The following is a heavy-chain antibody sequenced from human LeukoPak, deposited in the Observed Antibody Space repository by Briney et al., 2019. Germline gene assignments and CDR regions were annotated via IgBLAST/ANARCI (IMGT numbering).Heavy chain of an antibody. Sequence: GGSLRLSCAASGFTFISYWMSCVRQAPGKGLEWVSHIKQDGSEKYYVDSAKGRFTISRDNAKNSLYLQMNSLRAEDTAVYYCARVRYFDWLPSYYFDYWGQGALVTVSS. D-gene: IGHD3-9*01. V-gene: IGHV3-7*01. CDR3: ARVRYFDWLPSYYFDY. J-gene: IGHJ4*02. CDR1: GFTFISYW. CDR2: IKQDGSEK.